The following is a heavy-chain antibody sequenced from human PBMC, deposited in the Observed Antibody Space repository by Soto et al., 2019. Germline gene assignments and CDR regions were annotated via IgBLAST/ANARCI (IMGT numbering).Heavy chain of an antibody. J-gene: IGHJ4*02. CDR1: GGSISSSNW. CDR3: ARDLKRLRGYSYGLDY. V-gene: IGHV4-4*02. D-gene: IGHD5-18*01. Sequence: SETLSLTCAVSGGSISSSNWWSWVRQPPGKGLEWIGEIYHSGSTNYNPSLKSRVTISVDKSKNQFSLKLSSVTAADTAVYYCARDLKRLRGYSYGLDYWGQGTLVTVSS. CDR2: IYHSGST.